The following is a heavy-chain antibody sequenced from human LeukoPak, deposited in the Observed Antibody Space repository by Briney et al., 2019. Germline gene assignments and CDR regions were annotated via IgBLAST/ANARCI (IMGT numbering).Heavy chain of an antibody. CDR2: VFYSGSN. CDR1: GFTFSSYA. Sequence: PGGSLRLSCAASGFTFSSYAMCWVRQAPGKGLEWIGDVFYSGSNNYNPSLKSRLTISLDTSKNQFSLNLRSVTATDTAMYYCARRNTADASIDFWGQGTLVTASS. D-gene: IGHD4-17*01. CDR3: ARRNTADASIDF. V-gene: IGHV4-59*08. J-gene: IGHJ4*02.